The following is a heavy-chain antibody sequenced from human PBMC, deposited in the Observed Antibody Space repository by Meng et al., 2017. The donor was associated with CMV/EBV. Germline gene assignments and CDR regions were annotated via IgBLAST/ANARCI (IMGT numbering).Heavy chain of an antibody. V-gene: IGHV1-69*05. D-gene: IGHD3-22*01. CDR2: IIPIFGTA. CDR3: ARTRYDSSGYDAYYYYAMDV. J-gene: IGHJ6*02. Sequence: SVKVSCKASGYTFTGYYMHWVRQAPGQGLEWMGGIIPIFGTASFAQKFQGRVTITTDESTAYMELSSLRSEDAAVYYCARTRYDSSGYDAYYYYAMDVWGQGTTVTVSS. CDR1: GYTFTGYY.